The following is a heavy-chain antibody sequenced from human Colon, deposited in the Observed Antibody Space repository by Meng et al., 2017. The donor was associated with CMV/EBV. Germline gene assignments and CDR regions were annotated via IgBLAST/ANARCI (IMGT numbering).Heavy chain of an antibody. V-gene: IGHV3-15*01. D-gene: IGHD4-11*01. CDR2: IKTEDEGDKS. Sequence: GESLKISCAGSGFNFRHAWMNWVRQAPGKGLEWIGRIKTEDEGDKSEYAAPVTGRFILSRDDSQSVVFLQMNSLNSDDTGVYFCLTRPRDSDFHYWGQGTQVTVSS. CDR1: GFNFRHAW. J-gene: IGHJ4*02. CDR3: LTRPRDSDFHY.